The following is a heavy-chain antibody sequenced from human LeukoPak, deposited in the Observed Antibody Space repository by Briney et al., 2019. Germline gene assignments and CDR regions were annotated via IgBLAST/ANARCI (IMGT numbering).Heavy chain of an antibody. CDR3: ARDPTPRYCSGGSCYTHYGMDV. J-gene: IGHJ6*02. CDR1: GFTFSSYT. Sequence: GGSLRLSCAASGFTFSSYTMNWVRQAPGKGLEWVSSISSSSSYIYYAASVTGRPTISRDNAKNSLYLQMNSLRAEDTAVYYCARDPTPRYCSGGSCYTHYGMDVWGQGTTVTVSS. D-gene: IGHD2-15*01. CDR2: ISSSSSYI. V-gene: IGHV3-21*01.